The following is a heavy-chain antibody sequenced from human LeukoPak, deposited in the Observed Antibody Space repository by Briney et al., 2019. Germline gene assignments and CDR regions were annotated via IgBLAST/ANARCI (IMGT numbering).Heavy chain of an antibody. CDR3: AREAYDSGSFRTDYYYMDV. CDR2: IYPNSGGT. D-gene: IGHD3-10*01. CDR1: GYTFSNYG. V-gene: IGHV1-2*02. Sequence: ASVKVSCKASGYTFSNYGISWVRQAPGQGLEWVGWIYPNSGGTNYAQKFQGRVTVTRDTSISTAYMELSRLRSDDTAVYYCAREAYDSGSFRTDYYYMDVWGKGTTVTISS. J-gene: IGHJ6*03.